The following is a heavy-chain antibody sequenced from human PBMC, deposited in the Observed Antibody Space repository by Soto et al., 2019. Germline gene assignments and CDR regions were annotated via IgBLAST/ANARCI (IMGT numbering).Heavy chain of an antibody. Sequence: SETLSLTCTVSGGSISSYYWSWIRQPPGKGLEWIGYIYYSGSTNYNPSLKSRVTIPVDTSKNQFSLKLSSVTAADTAVYYCARGELNFRWDYYYGMDVWGQGTTVTVSS. J-gene: IGHJ6*02. V-gene: IGHV4-59*01. CDR1: GGSISSYY. CDR3: ARGELNFRWDYYYGMDV. D-gene: IGHD1-26*01. CDR2: IYYSGST.